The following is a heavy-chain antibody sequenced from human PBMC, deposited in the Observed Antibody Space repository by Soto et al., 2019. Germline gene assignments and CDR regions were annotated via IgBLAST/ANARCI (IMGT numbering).Heavy chain of an antibody. D-gene: IGHD2-2*01. CDR3: ARHLVVPAARTPYYFDY. J-gene: IGHJ4*02. CDR2: IYYSGST. Sequence: SETLSLTCTVSGGSISSSSYYWGWIRQPPGKGLEWIGSIYYSGSTYYNPSLKSRVTISVDTSKNQFSLKLSSVTAADTAVYYCARHLVVPAARTPYYFDYWGQGTLVTVSS. V-gene: IGHV4-39*01. CDR1: GGSISSSSYY.